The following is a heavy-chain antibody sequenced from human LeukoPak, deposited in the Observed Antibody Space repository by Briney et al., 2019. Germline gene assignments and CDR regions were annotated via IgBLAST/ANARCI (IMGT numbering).Heavy chain of an antibody. CDR2: IKQDGSEK. Sequence: GGSLRLSCAASGFTFSSYWMSWVRQAPGKGLEWVANIKQDGSEKYYVDSVKGRFTISRDNAKNSLYLQMNSLRAEDTAVYYCARDRHDYSNYQGFDYWGQGTLVTVSS. J-gene: IGHJ4*02. CDR1: GFTFSSYW. V-gene: IGHV3-7*01. CDR3: ARDRHDYSNYQGFDY. D-gene: IGHD4-11*01.